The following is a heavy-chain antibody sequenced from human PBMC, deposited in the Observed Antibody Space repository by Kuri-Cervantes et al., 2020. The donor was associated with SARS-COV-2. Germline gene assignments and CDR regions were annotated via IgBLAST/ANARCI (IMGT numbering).Heavy chain of an antibody. D-gene: IGHD1/OR15-1a*01. CDR1: GFTFSNAW. V-gene: IGHV4-59*08. CDR2: IYYSGST. J-gene: IGHJ6*02. Sequence: GSLRLSCAASGFTFSNAWMSWVRQAPGKGLEWIGYIYYSGSTNYNPSLKSRVTISVDTSKNQFSLKLSSVAAADTAVYYCARGGTSGYYYYGMDVWGQGTTVTVSS. CDR3: ARGGTSGYYYYGMDV.